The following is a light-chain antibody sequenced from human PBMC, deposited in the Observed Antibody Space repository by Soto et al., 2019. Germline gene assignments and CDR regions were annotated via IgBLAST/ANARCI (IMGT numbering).Light chain of an antibody. CDR1: QSVSSTY. Sequence: ELVLTQSPGTLPLSPGDRATLSCRASQSVSSTYLAWYQQRPGQAPRLLIYSSSSRASGIPDRFSGSGSGTDFTLTISSLEPEDFAVYYCQQRSNWWTFGQGTKVDIK. V-gene: IGKV3D-20*02. J-gene: IGKJ1*01. CDR3: QQRSNWWT. CDR2: SSS.